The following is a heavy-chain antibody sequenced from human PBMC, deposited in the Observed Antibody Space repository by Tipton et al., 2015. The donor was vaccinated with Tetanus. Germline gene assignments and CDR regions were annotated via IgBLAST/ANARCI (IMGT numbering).Heavy chain of an antibody. CDR2: ISYDGTKK. J-gene: IGHJ5*02. CDR1: GLTFSTSG. CDR3: ARAPGLLIDL. Sequence: SLRLSCAVSGLTFSTSGYHWVRQAPGKGLETVAVISYDGTKKDYADSMKGRCSISRDNSKSTLYLQMNSLTPEDTAVYYCARAPGLLIDLWGQGTLVSVSS. V-gene: IGHV3-30*03. D-gene: IGHD3-10*01.